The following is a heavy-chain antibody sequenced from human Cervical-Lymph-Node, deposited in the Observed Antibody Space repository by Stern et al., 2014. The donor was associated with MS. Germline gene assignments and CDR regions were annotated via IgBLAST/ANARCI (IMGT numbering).Heavy chain of an antibody. Sequence: VQLEESGPGLLKPSETLSLTCTVSGGSISSYYWSWIRQPPGKGLEWIGYIYYSGSTNYNPSLKSRVTISVDTSKNQFSLKPSSVTASDTAVYYCARDDGITPFDYWGHGTLVTVSS. CDR2: IYYSGST. D-gene: IGHD1-26*01. V-gene: IGHV4-59*01. J-gene: IGHJ4*01. CDR1: GGSISSYY. CDR3: ARDDGITPFDY.